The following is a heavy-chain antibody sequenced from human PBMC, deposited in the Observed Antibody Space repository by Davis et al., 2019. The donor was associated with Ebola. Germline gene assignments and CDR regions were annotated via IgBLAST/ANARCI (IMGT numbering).Heavy chain of an antibody. D-gene: IGHD4/OR15-4a*01. CDR1: GFTFSSYS. J-gene: IGHJ4*02. CDR2: ISSSSGAT. V-gene: IGHV3-48*02. CDR3: ARDANPELDY. Sequence: GESLKISCAASGFTFSSYSMNWVRQAPGKGLEWVSYISSSSGATYYADSVKGRFTISRDNAKNSLYLQMSSLRDEDTAVYYCARDANPELDYWGQGTLVTVSS.